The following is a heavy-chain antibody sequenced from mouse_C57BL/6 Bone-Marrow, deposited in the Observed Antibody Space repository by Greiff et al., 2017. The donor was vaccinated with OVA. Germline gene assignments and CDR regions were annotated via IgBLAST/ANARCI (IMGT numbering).Heavy chain of an antibody. CDR3: ARRFITTVGYFDV. V-gene: IGHV5-6*01. D-gene: IGHD1-1*01. J-gene: IGHJ1*03. CDR2: ISSGGSYT. CDR1: GFTFSSYG. Sequence: EVQRVESGGDLVKPGGSLKLSCAASGFTFSSYGMSWVRQTPDKRLEWVATISSGGSYTYYPDSVKGRFTISRDNAKNTLYLQMSSLKSEDTAMYYCARRFITTVGYFDVWGTGTTVTVSS.